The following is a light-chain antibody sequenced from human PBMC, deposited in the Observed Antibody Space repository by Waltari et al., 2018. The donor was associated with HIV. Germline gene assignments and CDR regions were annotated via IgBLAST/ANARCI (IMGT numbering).Light chain of an antibody. CDR3: SSYTSSSTLYV. CDR2: GVT. V-gene: IGLV2-14*01. CDR1: SSDIGGYDY. Sequence: QSALTQPASVPGSPGQSITISCTGPSSDIGGYDYVSWYQQHPGKAPKLNIYGVTNRPSGVSNRFSGSKSGNTASLTISGLQAEDEADYYCSSYTSSSTLYVFGTGTKVTVL. J-gene: IGLJ1*01.